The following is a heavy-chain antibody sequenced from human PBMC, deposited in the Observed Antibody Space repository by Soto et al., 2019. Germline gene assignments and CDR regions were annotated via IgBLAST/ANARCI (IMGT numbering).Heavy chain of an antibody. CDR1: GYTFSSYS. CDR2: ISTYSGNT. Sequence: DSVKVSCKTSGYTFSSYSINWVRQAPGQGLEWMAWISTYSGNTHYAERVQGGVTVTLDKSARTAFMEMRGLTSDDTAVYFCARDNGYYDLWGQGTLVTVSS. J-gene: IGHJ4*02. V-gene: IGHV1-18*04. CDR3: ARDNGYYDL.